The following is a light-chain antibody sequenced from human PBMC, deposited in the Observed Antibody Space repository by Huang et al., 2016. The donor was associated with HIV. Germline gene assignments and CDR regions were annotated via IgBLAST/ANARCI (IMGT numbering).Light chain of an antibody. CDR2: DAS. J-gene: IGKJ5*01. CDR1: QSVSRS. V-gene: IGKV3-11*01. CDR3: QQRDT. Sequence: EIVLTQSPATLSLSPGERATLSCRASQSVSRSLGWYQQKFGQAPRLLIYDASTRAACIPARFSGSGSGTNFTLTISSLEPEDCAVYYCQQRDTFGPGTRLEIK.